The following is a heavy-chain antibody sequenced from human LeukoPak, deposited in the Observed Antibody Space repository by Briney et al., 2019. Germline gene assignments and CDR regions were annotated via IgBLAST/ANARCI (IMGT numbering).Heavy chain of an antibody. J-gene: IGHJ4*02. CDR1: GFTFSSYG. V-gene: IGHV3-30*18. D-gene: IGHD6-13*01. CDR3: AKENRAAAGMFDY. CDR2: ISYDGSNK. Sequence: GGSLRLSCAASGFTFSSYGMHWVRQAPGKGLEWVAVISYDGSNKYYADSVKGRFTISRDNSKNTLYLQMNSLRAEDTAVYYCAKENRAAAGMFDYWGQGTLVTVSS.